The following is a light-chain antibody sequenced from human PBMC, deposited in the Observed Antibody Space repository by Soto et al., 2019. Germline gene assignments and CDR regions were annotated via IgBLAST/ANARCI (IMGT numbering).Light chain of an antibody. CDR1: SSDVGGYNY. CDR3: CSYAGSSTYV. Sequence: QSALTQPRSVSGSPGQSVTISCTGTSSDVGGYNYVSWYQQHPGKAPKLMIYDVSKRPSGVPDRFSCSKSGNTASLTISGLQAEDEADYYCCSYAGSSTYVFGTGTKLTVL. J-gene: IGLJ1*01. CDR2: DVS. V-gene: IGLV2-11*01.